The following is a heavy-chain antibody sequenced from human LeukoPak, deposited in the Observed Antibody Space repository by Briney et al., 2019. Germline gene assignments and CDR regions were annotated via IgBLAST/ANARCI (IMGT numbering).Heavy chain of an antibody. D-gene: IGHD6-13*01. Sequence: PSETLSLTCTVSGGSISSSTYYWGWIRQPPGKGLEWIGSIYYSGSTYYNPSLKSRVTISVDTSKNQFSLKLSSVTAADTAVYYCARLGVVPEGYSSSWYPSYYYYYYMDVWGKGTTVTISS. CDR3: ARLGVVPEGYSSSWYPSYYYYYYMDV. V-gene: IGHV4-39*07. J-gene: IGHJ6*03. CDR2: IYYSGST. CDR1: GGSISSSTYY.